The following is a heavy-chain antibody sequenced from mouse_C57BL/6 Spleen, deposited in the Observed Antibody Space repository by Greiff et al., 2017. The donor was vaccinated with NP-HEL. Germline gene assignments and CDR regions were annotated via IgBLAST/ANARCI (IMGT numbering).Heavy chain of an antibody. Sequence: EVQLVESGGGLVQPGGSLSLSCAASGFTFTDYYMSWVRQPPGKALEWLGFIRNKANGYTTEYSASVKGRFTISRDNSQSILYLQMNALRAEDSATYYGARHYYGSSYPFDYWGQGTTLTVSS. CDR2: IRNKANGYTT. V-gene: IGHV7-3*01. CDR1: GFTFTDYY. D-gene: IGHD1-1*01. J-gene: IGHJ2*01. CDR3: ARHYYGSSYPFDY.